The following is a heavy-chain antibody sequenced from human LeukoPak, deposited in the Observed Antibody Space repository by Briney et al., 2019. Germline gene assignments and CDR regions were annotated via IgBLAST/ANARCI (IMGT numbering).Heavy chain of an antibody. D-gene: IGHD2-15*01. J-gene: IGHJ4*02. CDR1: GYTFTSYG. V-gene: IGHV1-18*01. CDR2: ISAYNGNT. Sequence: ASVKVSCKSSGYTFTSYGISWVRQAPGQGLEWMGWISAYNGNTNYAQKLQGRVTMTTDTSTSTAYMELRSLRSDDTAVYYCARDRILVVAAIPIDYWGQGTLVTVSS. CDR3: ARDRILVVAAIPIDY.